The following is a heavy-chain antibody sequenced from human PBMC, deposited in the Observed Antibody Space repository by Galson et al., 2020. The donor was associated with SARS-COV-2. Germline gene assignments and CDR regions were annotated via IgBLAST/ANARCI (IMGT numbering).Heavy chain of an antibody. D-gene: IGHD4-4*01. Sequence: GGSLRLSCAASGFTFSSYSMNWVRQAPGKGLEWVSSISSSSSYIYYADSVKGRFTISRDNAKNSLYLQMNSLRAEDTAVYYCARDRDYSNYAYGMDVWGQGTTVTVSS. J-gene: IGHJ6*02. CDR3: ARDRDYSNYAYGMDV. V-gene: IGHV3-21*01. CDR2: ISSSSSYI. CDR1: GFTFSSYS.